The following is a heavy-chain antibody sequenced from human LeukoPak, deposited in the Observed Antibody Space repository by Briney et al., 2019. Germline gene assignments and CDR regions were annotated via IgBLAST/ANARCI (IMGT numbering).Heavy chain of an antibody. Sequence: SETLSLTCAVYGGSFSGYYWSWIRQPPGKGLEWIGEINHSGSTNYNPSLKSRVTISVDTSKNQFSLKLSSVTAADTAVYYCASVGYYYGSGANWGQGTLVTVSS. J-gene: IGHJ4*02. V-gene: IGHV4-34*01. D-gene: IGHD3-10*01. CDR2: INHSGST. CDR3: ASVGYYYGSGAN. CDR1: GGSFSGYY.